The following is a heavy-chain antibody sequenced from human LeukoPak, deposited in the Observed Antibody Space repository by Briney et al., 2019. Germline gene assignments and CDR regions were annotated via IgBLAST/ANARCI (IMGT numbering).Heavy chain of an antibody. J-gene: IGHJ4*02. CDR1: GGSISSGGYS. CDR3: ARESNYYDSSGSIDY. CDR2: IYHSGST. D-gene: IGHD3-22*01. Sequence: SQTLSLTCAVSGGSISSGGYSWSWIRQPPGKGLEWIGYIYHSGSTYYNPSLKSRVTISVDRSKNQFSLKLSSVTAADTAVYYCARESNYYDSSGSIDYWGQGTLVTVSS. V-gene: IGHV4-30-2*01.